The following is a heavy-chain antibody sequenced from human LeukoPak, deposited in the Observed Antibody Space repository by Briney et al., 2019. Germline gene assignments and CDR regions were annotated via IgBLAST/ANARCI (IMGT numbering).Heavy chain of an antibody. V-gene: IGHV3-23*01. CDR3: ARDQITISFDAFDI. J-gene: IGHJ3*02. D-gene: IGHD3-3*01. CDR2: ISGSGGNT. CDR1: GFTFPNYV. Sequence: PGGSLRLSCAASGFTFPNYVMSWVRQAPGKGLEWVSAISGSGGNTYYADSVKGRFTISRDNSKYTLYLQMNSLRAEDAAVYYCARDQITISFDAFDIWGQGTMVTVSS.